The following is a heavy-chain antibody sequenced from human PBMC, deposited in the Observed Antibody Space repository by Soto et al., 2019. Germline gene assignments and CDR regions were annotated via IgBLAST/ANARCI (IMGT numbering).Heavy chain of an antibody. V-gene: IGHV4-34*01. Sequence: SGTLSLTCAVYGGSFSGYYWNWIRQPPGKGLEWIGEITHSGSTNYTPSLKSRVTISVDTSKNQFSLNLNSVTAADTAVYYCARSSVRGFYYWGQGTLVTVSS. CDR3: ARSSVRGFYY. J-gene: IGHJ4*02. D-gene: IGHD3-10*02. CDR2: ITHSGST. CDR1: GGSFSGYY.